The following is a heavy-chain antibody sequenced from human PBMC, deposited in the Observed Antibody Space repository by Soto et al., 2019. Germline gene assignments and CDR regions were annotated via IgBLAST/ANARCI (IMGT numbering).Heavy chain of an antibody. D-gene: IGHD3-10*01. J-gene: IGHJ4*02. V-gene: IGHV3-33*01. CDR1: GFTFSSYG. Sequence: QVQLVESGGGVGQPGRSLRLSCAASGFTFSSYGMHWVRQAPGKGLEWVAVIWYDGSNKYYADSVKGRFTISRDNSKNTLYLQMNSLRAEDTAVYYCARIVYGSGSCDYWGQGTLVTVSS. CDR2: IWYDGSNK. CDR3: ARIVYGSGSCDY.